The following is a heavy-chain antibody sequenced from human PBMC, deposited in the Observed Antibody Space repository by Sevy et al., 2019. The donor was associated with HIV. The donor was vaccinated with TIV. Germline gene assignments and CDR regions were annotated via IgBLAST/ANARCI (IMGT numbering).Heavy chain of an antibody. CDR3: ARPGDSSALRGDYQYTVAI. CDR1: GGSIRTSGDY. CDR2: VYYSGRT. J-gene: IGHJ6*02. V-gene: IGHV4-39*01. D-gene: IGHD6-19*01. Sequence: SETLSLTCTVSGGSIRTSGDYWGWIRQPPGKGLEWIGSVYYSGRTHYNSSLRGRVTISVDTSKNQFSLRLSSVTAADTAVYYCARPGDSSALRGDYQYTVAIWGQGTTVTVSS.